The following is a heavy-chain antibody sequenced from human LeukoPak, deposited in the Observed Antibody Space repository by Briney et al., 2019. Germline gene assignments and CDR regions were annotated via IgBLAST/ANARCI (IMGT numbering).Heavy chain of an antibody. CDR2: MSFDGSHI. CDR3: ARGGPYYYQYYYMDV. D-gene: IGHD3-16*01. J-gene: IGHJ6*03. Sequence: GGSLRLSCAASQFTFSSHAMNWVRQAPGKGLDWVAVMSFDGSHIYYAHSVKGRFTISRDNSKNTLFLQMNSLNADDTAVYYCARGGPYYYQYYYMDVWGKGTTVTVSS. CDR1: QFTFSSHA. V-gene: IGHV3-30*01.